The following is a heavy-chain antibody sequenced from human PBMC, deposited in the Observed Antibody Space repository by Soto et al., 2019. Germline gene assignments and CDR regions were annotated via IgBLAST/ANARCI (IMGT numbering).Heavy chain of an antibody. CDR2: IYYSGST. CDR3: ARSYCSSTSCYGNWFDP. CDR1: GGSISSGGYY. V-gene: IGHV4-61*08. J-gene: IGHJ5*02. D-gene: IGHD2-2*01. Sequence: SETLSLTCTVSGGSISSGGYYWSWLRQHPGKGLEWIGYIYYSGSTNYNPSLKSRVTISVDTSKNQFSLKLSSVTAADTAVYYCARSYCSSTSCYGNWFDPWGQGTLVTVSS.